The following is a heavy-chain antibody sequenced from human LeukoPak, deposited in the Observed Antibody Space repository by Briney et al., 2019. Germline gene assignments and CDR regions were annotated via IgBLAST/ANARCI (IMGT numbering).Heavy chain of an antibody. CDR1: GGSISNYY. Sequence: PSETLSLTCTVSGGSISNYYWNWIRQPPGKGLEWIGYIYYSGTTNYNPSLKSRVSMSVDTSKNQFSLKLSSVTAADTAVYYCARGGSYLSAFDIWGQGTMVTVSS. CDR3: ARGGSYLSAFDI. CDR2: IYYSGTT. J-gene: IGHJ3*02. V-gene: IGHV4-59*01. D-gene: IGHD1-26*01.